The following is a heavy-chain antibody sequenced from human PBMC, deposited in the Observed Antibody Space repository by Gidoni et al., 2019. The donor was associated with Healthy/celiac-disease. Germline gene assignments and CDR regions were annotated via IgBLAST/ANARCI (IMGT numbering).Heavy chain of an antibody. D-gene: IGHD3-10*01. CDR1: GFTFSSCA. CDR3: AKIESMVRGILKDFDY. CDR2: ISGSGAST. V-gene: IGHV3-23*01. J-gene: IGHJ4*02. Sequence: EVQLLESGGGLVQPGGSLRLSCAASGFTFSSCAMSWVRQAPGKGLEWVSAISGSGASTYYADSVKGRFTISRDNSKNTLYLQMNSLRAEDTAVYYCAKIESMVRGILKDFDYWGQGTLVTVSS.